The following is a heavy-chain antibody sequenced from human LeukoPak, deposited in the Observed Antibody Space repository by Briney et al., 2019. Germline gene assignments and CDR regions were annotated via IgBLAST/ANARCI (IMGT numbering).Heavy chain of an antibody. D-gene: IGHD3-9*01. J-gene: IGHJ4*02. CDR3: AKGDFDWLLSYFDY. Sequence: GGSLRLSCAASGFTFSSYAMSWVRQAPGKGLEWVSAISGSGGSTYYAASVKGRFTISRDNSKNTLYLQMNSLRAEDTAVYYCAKGDFDWLLSYFDYWGQGTLVTVSS. V-gene: IGHV3-23*01. CDR1: GFTFSSYA. CDR2: ISGSGGST.